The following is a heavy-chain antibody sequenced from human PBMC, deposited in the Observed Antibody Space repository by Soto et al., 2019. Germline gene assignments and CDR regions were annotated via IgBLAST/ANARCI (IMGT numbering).Heavy chain of an antibody. V-gene: IGHV1-18*01. CDR1: GYTFTSYG. D-gene: IGHD3-3*01. CDR2: ISAYNGNT. CDR3: ARDTIFGVVIIRLGMDV. Sequence: GASVKVSCKASGYTFTSYGISWVLQAPGQGLEWMGWISAYNGNTNYAQKLQGRVTMTTDTSTSTAYMELRSLRSDDTAVYYCARDTIFGVVIIRLGMDVWGQGTTVTVSS. J-gene: IGHJ6*02.